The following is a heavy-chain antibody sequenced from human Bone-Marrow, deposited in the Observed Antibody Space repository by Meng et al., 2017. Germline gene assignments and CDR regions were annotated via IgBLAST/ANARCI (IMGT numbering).Heavy chain of an antibody. CDR1: GFTFSSYE. J-gene: IGHJ4*02. V-gene: IGHV3-48*03. CDR2: IDSSGTRI. Sequence: GESLKISCAASGFTFSSYEMNWVRQAPGKGLEWVSYIDSSGTRIFDADSVKGRFTISRDNAKNSLYLQMNSLRAEDTAVYYCARDYDSSGYCDYWGQGTLVTVSS. D-gene: IGHD3-22*01. CDR3: ARDYDSSGYCDY.